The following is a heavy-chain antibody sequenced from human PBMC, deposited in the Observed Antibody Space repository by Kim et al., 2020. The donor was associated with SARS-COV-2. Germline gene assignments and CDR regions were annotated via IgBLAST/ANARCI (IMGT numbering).Heavy chain of an antibody. J-gene: IGHJ6*02. CDR3: ARSFTSYYYGMDV. CDR1: GITFSSYA. Sequence: GVSLRLSCAASGITFSSYAVNWVRQAPGKGLEWVSAISGSGASTYYADSVKGRFTISRDKSQSTLYLQMNSLRAEDAAVYYCARSFTSYYYGMDVWGQGTTVTVSS. CDR2: ISGSGAST. V-gene: IGHV3-23*01.